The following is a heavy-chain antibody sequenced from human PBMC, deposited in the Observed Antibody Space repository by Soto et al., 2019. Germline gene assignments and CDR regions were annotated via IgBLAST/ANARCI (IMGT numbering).Heavy chain of an antibody. CDR3: TTDSIMGPYSSGWYPTYYGMDV. J-gene: IGHJ6*02. D-gene: IGHD6-19*01. CDR1: GFTFSNAW. V-gene: IGHV3-15*01. CDR2: IKSKTDGGTT. Sequence: PGGSLRLSCAASGFTFSNAWMSWVRQAPGKGLEWVGRIKSKTDGGTTDYAAPVKGRFTISRDDSKNTLYLQMNSLKTEDTAVYYCTTDSIMGPYSSGWYPTYYGMDVWGQGTTVTVAS.